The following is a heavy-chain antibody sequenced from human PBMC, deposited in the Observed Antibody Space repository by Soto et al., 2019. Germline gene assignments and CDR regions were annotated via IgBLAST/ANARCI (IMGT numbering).Heavy chain of an antibody. V-gene: IGHV3-23*01. CDR3: ARTVFTGYYYFEC. Sequence: EVQLLESGGGLVQPGGCLRLSCVASGFTFSSYAMSWVRQARGKGLEWVSTIGGSGGATYYADSVKGRFTISRDNSKNTQYLQMNSLRAEDTAVYYCARTVFTGYYYFECWGQGTLVTVSS. J-gene: IGHJ4*02. D-gene: IGHD3-9*01. CDR2: IGGSGGAT. CDR1: GFTFSSYA.